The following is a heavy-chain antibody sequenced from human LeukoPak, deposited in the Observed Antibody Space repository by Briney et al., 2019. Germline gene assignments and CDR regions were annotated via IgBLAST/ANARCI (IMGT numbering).Heavy chain of an antibody. V-gene: IGHV3-30*04. J-gene: IGHJ4*02. CDR2: ISYDGSNK. CDR1: GFTFSSYA. Sequence: GGSLRLSCAAFGFTFSSYAMHWVRQAPGKGLEWVAVISYDGSNKYYADSVKGRFTISRDNSKNTLYLQMNSLRAEDTAVYYCARGARYCSGGSCYPGAFDYWGQGTLVTVSS. D-gene: IGHD2-15*01. CDR3: ARGARYCSGGSCYPGAFDY.